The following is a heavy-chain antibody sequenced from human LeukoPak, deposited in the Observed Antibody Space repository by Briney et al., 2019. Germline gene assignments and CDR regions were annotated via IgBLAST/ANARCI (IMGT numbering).Heavy chain of an antibody. D-gene: IGHD1-26*01. CDR2: INSDGSST. CDR1: GFTFSSYW. Sequence: GGSLRLSCAASGFTFSSYWMHWVRQAPGKGLVWVSRINSDGSSTSYADSVKGRFTISRDNAKNTLYLQMNSLRAEDTAVYYCARTVGATGDAFDIWGQGTMVTVSS. J-gene: IGHJ3*02. V-gene: IGHV3-74*01. CDR3: ARTVGATGDAFDI.